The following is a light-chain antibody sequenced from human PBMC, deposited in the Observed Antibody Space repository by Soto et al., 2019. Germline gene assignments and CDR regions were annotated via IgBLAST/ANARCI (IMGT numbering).Light chain of an antibody. CDR2: GAS. V-gene: IGKV3-20*01. J-gene: IGKJ1*01. CDR1: QTVSSNY. CDR3: QQYFKSPWT. Sequence: EIVFTQSPGTLSLSPGERATPSCGASQTVSSNYLAWYQQKPGQDPRLLIYGASSRATGIPDRFSGSGSGTDFVLTISRLEPEDFAVYYCQQYFKSPWTLGQGTKVETK.